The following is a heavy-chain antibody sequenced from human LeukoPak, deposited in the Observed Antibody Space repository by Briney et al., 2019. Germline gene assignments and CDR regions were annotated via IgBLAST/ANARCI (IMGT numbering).Heavy chain of an antibody. CDR3: ARDLRGLSIAARPGDY. J-gene: IGHJ4*02. CDR1: GYTFTSYG. D-gene: IGHD6-6*01. V-gene: IGHV1-2*02. Sequence: ASVKVSCKASGYTFTSYGISWVRQAPGQGLEWMGWINPNSGGTNYAQKFQGRVTMTRDTSISTAYMELSRLRSDDTAVYYCARDLRGLSIAARPGDYWGQGTLVTVSS. CDR2: INPNSGGT.